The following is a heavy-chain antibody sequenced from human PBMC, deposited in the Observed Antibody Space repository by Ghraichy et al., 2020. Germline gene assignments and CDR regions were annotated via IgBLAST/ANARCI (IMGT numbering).Heavy chain of an antibody. CDR3: AKWRGRQSEFEY. Sequence: GVSLRLSCTTSGFAFSSLWMSWVRQAPDKGLEWVASINQDGSVTIYADSMRGRITISRDNAKNSLYLQMNSLRAEDTAVYYCAKWRGRQSEFEYWGQGTLVTVSS. V-gene: IGHV3-7*01. J-gene: IGHJ4*02. CDR1: GFAFSSLW. CDR2: INQDGSVT. D-gene: IGHD4-11*01.